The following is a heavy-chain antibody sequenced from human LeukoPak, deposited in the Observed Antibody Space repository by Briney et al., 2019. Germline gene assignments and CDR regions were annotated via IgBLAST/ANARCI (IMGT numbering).Heavy chain of an antibody. CDR2: IIPIFGTA. D-gene: IGHD5-12*01. CDR3: ARGGYELYCDY. Sequence: GASVKVSCKASGGTFSSYAISWVRQAPGQGLEWMGGIIPIFGTANYAQKFQGRVTITADESTSTAYMELRSLRSDDTAVYYCARGGYELYCDYWGQGTLVTVSS. V-gene: IGHV1-69*13. J-gene: IGHJ4*02. CDR1: GGTFSSYA.